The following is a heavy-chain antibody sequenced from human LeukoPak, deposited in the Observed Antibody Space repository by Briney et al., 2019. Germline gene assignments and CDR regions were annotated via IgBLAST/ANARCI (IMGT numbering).Heavy chain of an antibody. V-gene: IGHV3-53*01. Sequence: PGGSLRLSCAASGFTFSSYAMSWVRQAPGKGLEWVSVIYSGGSTYYADSVKGRFTISRDNSKNTLYLQMNSLRAEDTAVYYCARGRGASGYYYGMDVWGQGTTVTVSS. CDR1: GFTFSSYA. CDR3: ARGRGASGYYYGMDV. D-gene: IGHD6-25*01. CDR2: IYSGGST. J-gene: IGHJ6*02.